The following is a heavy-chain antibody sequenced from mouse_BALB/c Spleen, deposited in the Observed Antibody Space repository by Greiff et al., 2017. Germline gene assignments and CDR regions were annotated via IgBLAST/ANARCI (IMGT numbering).Heavy chain of an antibody. V-gene: IGHV5-4*02. CDR1: GFTFSDYY. D-gene: IGHD2-4*01. J-gene: IGHJ4*01. CDR2: ISDGGSYT. CDR3: ARGDDYDGVAMDY. Sequence: DVMLVESGGGLVKPGGSLKLSCAASGFTFSDYYMYWVRQTPEKRLEWVATISDGGSYTYYPDSVKGRFTISRDNAKNNLYLQMSSLKSEDTAMYYCARGDDYDGVAMDYWGQGTSVTVSS.